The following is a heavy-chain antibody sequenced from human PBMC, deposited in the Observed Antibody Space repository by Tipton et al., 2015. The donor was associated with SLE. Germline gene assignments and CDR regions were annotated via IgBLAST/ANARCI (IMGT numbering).Heavy chain of an antibody. Sequence: TLSLTCSVSGFSISSAYFWGWIRQPPGKGLEFIGTISYSGGTDYTPSLKSRVTISKDTSKNHFSWKLASVTAADTAVYYCARGTTTGYTEFDSWGQGTLVTVSS. CDR1: GFSISSAYF. V-gene: IGHV4-38-2*02. CDR3: ARGTTTGYTEFDS. CDR2: ISYSGGT. D-gene: IGHD3-9*01. J-gene: IGHJ5*01.